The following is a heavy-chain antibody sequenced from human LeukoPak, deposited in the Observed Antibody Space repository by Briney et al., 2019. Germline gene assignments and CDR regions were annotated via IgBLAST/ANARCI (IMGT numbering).Heavy chain of an antibody. J-gene: IGHJ4*02. CDR2: IYTDSGSA. D-gene: IGHD4/OR15-4a*01. CDR1: GGSNSSYY. CDR3: ARGLTVPTAPPWY. Sequence: PAWTLSLTCTVSGGSNSSYYWSWIRQPPGKGLEWMGYIYTDSGSANYTPYLKSRVTISVDTYKNQFSLKLSPVTAADTAVYYCARGLTVPTAPPWYWGERTLVTVSS. V-gene: IGHV4-59*01.